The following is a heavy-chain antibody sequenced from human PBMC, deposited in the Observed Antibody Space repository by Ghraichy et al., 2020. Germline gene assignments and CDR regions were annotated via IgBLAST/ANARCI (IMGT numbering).Heavy chain of an antibody. CDR3: AREGVEMATKYPTYYFDY. CDR2: IYSGGST. D-gene: IGHD5-24*01. Sequence: GGSLRLSCAASGFTVSSNYMSWVRQAPGKGLEWVSVIYSGGSTYYADSVKGRFTISRDNSKNTLYLQMNSLRAEDTAVYYCAREGVEMATKYPTYYFDYWGQGTLVTVSS. J-gene: IGHJ4*02. CDR1: GFTVSSNY. V-gene: IGHV3-53*01.